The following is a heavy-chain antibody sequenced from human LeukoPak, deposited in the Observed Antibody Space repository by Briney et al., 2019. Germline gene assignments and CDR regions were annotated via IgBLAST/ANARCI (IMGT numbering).Heavy chain of an antibody. Sequence: WGSLRLSCAASGCTFSSYWMHWVRQAPGKGLVWVARINSYGSSTSYADSVNGGFTISRDHAKNSLYLQMNSMRAEDTAVYYCATLLLVCEACHNDYWGQGTLVTVPS. CDR2: INSYGSST. CDR1: GCTFSSYW. D-gene: IGHD3-10*01. V-gene: IGHV3-74*01. J-gene: IGHJ4*02. CDR3: ATLLLVCEACHNDY.